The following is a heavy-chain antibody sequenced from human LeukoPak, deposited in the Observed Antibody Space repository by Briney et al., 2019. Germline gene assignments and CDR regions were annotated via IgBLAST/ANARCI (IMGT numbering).Heavy chain of an antibody. CDR2: IWYDGSNK. Sequence: PGGSLRLSCAASGFTFSSYGMHWVRQAPGKGLEWMAVIWYDGSNKYYADSVKGRFTISRDNSKNTLYLQMNSLRAEDTAVYYCAKDHGNYDILTGYLGFDPWGQGTLVTVSS. J-gene: IGHJ5*02. V-gene: IGHV3-33*06. D-gene: IGHD3-9*01. CDR1: GFTFSSYG. CDR3: AKDHGNYDILTGYLGFDP.